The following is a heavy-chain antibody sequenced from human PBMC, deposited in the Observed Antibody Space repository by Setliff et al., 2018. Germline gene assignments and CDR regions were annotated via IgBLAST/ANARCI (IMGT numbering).Heavy chain of an antibody. D-gene: IGHD4-17*01. CDR2: MYGVGAT. CDR3: AKDRVPDGYWDFDY. CDR1: GFSINVYS. V-gene: IGHV3-23*01. J-gene: IGHJ4*02. Sequence: LRLSCAASGFSINVYSMTWVRQAPGKGLECVSGMYGVGATFYADSVKGRFTISRDISENTLYLQMNSLRPEDTAVYYCAKDRVPDGYWDFDYWGQGTLVTVSS.